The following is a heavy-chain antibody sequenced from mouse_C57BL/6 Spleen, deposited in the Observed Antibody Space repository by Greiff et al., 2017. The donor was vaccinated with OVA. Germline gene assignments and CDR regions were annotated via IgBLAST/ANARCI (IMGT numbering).Heavy chain of an antibody. CDR1: GYAFSSYW. CDR2: IYPGDGDT. Sequence: VQLQQSGAELVKPGASVKISCKASGYAFSSYWMNWVKQRPGKGLEWIGQIYPGDGDTNYNGKFKGKATLTADKSSSTAYMQLSSLTSEDSAVYFCARELITTVVATNYFDYWGQGTTLTVSS. V-gene: IGHV1-80*01. J-gene: IGHJ2*01. CDR3: ARELITTVVATNYFDY. D-gene: IGHD1-1*01.